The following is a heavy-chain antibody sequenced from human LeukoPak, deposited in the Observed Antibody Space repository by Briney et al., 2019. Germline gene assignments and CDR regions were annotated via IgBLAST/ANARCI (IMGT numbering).Heavy chain of an antibody. D-gene: IGHD5-24*01. V-gene: IGHV4-59*08. J-gene: IGHJ5*02. Sequence: SETLSLTCTVSGGSINGYYWSWIRLPPGKGLEWIGYIHYSGSTNYSPSLKSRLTISVDTSKNQFSLRLTSVTAADTAVYYCTRDGSSRSLATWGQGTLVTVSS. CDR3: TRDGSSRSLAT. CDR1: GGSINGYY. CDR2: IHYSGST.